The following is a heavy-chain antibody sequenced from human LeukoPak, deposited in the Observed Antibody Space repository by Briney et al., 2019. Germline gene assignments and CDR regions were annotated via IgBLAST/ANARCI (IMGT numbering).Heavy chain of an antibody. CDR2: IYPGDSDT. D-gene: IGHD3-10*01. J-gene: IGHJ6*03. Sequence: GESLKISCKGSRYTFNNYWIGWVRQMPGKGLEWMGIIYPGDSDTRYSPSFQGQVTISADKSISTAYLQWSSLKASDTAMYYCARHDMVRGLMGYYYYYMDVWGKGTTVTVSS. CDR3: ARHDMVRGLMGYYYYYMDV. CDR1: RYTFNNYW. V-gene: IGHV5-51*01.